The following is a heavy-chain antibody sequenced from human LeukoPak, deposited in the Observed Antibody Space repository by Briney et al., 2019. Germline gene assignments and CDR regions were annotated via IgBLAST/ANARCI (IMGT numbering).Heavy chain of an antibody. CDR3: ARDEHYYDSSGYYYVGGFDY. Sequence: PGGSLRLSCAASGFTFSDYYMNWIRQAPGKGLEWVSYISSSGSSIYYADSVKGRFTISRDNAKNSLYLQMNSLRAEDTAVYYCARDEHYYDSSGYYYVGGFDYWGQGTLVTVSS. V-gene: IGHV3-11*01. J-gene: IGHJ4*02. CDR2: ISSSGSSI. CDR1: GFTFSDYY. D-gene: IGHD3-22*01.